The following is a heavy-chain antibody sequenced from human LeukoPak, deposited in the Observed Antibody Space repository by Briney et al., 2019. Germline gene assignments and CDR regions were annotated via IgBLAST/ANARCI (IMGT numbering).Heavy chain of an antibody. J-gene: IGHJ3*02. CDR3: AKSWRYYDSSNYYAFDI. CDR2: SGDNT. V-gene: IGHV3-23*01. CDR1: GFTFSSYA. Sequence: GGSLRLSCAASGFTFSSYAMSWVRQAPGKGLEWVSSSGDNTRYADSVKGRFTISRDNSKNTLDLQMDGLRAEDTAVYYCAKSWRYYDSSNYYAFDIWGQGTMVTVSS. D-gene: IGHD3-22*01.